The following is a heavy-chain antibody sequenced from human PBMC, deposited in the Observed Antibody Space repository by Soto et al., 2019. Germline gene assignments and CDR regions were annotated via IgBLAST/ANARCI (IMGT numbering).Heavy chain of an antibody. CDR3: ARDLGNNYGSFAY. V-gene: IGHV3-30-3*01. J-gene: IGHJ4*02. D-gene: IGHD4-17*01. CDR2: ISYDGSNK. Sequence: RLSCLASGFTFSNYAMNLVRQAPGKGLEWVAVISYDGSNKYYADSVKGRITISRDNSRNTLYLQMNNLRAEDTAMYYCARDLGNNYGSFAYWGQGTLVTVSS. CDR1: GFTFSNYA.